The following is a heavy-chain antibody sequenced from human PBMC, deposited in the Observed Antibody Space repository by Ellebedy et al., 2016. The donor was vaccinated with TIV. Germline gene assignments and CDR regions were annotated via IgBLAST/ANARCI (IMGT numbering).Heavy chain of an antibody. Sequence: AASVKVSCKASGYTFTSYYMHWVRQAPGQGLEWMGGTIPIFGTANYAQKLQGRITIIADESTSTAYMELSSLRSEDTAVYYCAIDRTPDGRNWYFDLWGRGTLVTVSS. CDR1: GYTFTSYY. V-gene: IGHV1-69*13. J-gene: IGHJ2*01. CDR3: AIDRTPDGRNWYFDL. D-gene: IGHD5-24*01. CDR2: TIPIFGTA.